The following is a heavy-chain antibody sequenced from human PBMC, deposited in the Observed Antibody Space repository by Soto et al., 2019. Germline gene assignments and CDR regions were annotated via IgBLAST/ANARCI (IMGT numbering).Heavy chain of an antibody. CDR3: ARVGTPDSDSYYFDY. V-gene: IGHV4-30-4*01. Sequence: SETLCLTCTVSGGSISSGDYYWSWIRQPPGKGLEWIGYIYYSGSTYYNPSLKSRVTISVDTSKNQFSLKLSSVTAADTAVYYCARVGTPDSDSYYFDYWGQGTLVTVSS. D-gene: IGHD7-27*01. CDR2: IYYSGST. CDR1: GGSISSGDYY. J-gene: IGHJ4*02.